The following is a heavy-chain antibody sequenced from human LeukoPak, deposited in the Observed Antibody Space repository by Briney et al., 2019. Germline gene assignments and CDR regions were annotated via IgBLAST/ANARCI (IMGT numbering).Heavy chain of an antibody. J-gene: IGHJ6*02. CDR2: MNPNSGNT. CDR3: ARGMWLPEYYYYYYGMDV. Sequence: ASVKDSCKASGYTFTSYDINWVRQATGQGLEWMGWMNPNSGNTGYAQKFQGRVTMTRNTSISTAYMELSSLRSEDTAVYYCARGMWLPEYYYYYYGMDVWGQGTTVTVSS. D-gene: IGHD5-12*01. V-gene: IGHV1-8*01. CDR1: GYTFTSYD.